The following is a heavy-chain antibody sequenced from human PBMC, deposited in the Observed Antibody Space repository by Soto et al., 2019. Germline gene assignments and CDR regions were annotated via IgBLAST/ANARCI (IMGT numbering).Heavy chain of an antibody. V-gene: IGHV1-69*13. CDR2: IIPLFGTA. J-gene: IGHJ4*02. CDR3: ARPKGSYSSGYYYFDY. CDR1: GGTFSTYA. D-gene: IGHD6-19*01. Sequence: SVKVSCKTSGGTFSTYAIYWVRQAPGQGLEWMGAIIPLFGTADYAQKFQGRVTITADESTSTASMELSSLRSEDTAVYYCARPKGSYSSGYYYFDYWGQGTLVTVST.